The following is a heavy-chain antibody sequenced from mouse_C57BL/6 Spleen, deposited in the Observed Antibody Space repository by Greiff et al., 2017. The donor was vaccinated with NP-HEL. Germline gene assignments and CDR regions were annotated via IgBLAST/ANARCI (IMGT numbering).Heavy chain of an antibody. CDR2: IRNKANGYTT. J-gene: IGHJ2*01. CDR3: ARDECCDFDY. Sequence: EVKLVESGGGLVQPGGSLSLSCAASGFTFTDYYMSWVRQPPGKALEWVGFIRNKANGYTTEYSASVQGRFTISRDNSQSILYLQMNALRAEDSATYYCARDECCDFDYWGQGTTLTVSS. V-gene: IGHV7-3*01. CDR1: GFTFTDYY.